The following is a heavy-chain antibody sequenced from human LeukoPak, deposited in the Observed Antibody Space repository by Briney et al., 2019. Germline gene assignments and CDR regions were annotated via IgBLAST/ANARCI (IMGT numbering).Heavy chain of an antibody. Sequence: GASVKVSCKAPGYTFVGYYLHWVRQAPGQGLEWMAWIDPYTGNTHYAQKFQGRITVTRDTSLSTTYMELSWLTSDDTALYFCAREYSASEHWGQGTLVTVSS. J-gene: IGHJ1*01. V-gene: IGHV1-2*02. D-gene: IGHD5-12*01. CDR3: AREYSASEH. CDR1: GYTFVGYY. CDR2: IDPYTGNT.